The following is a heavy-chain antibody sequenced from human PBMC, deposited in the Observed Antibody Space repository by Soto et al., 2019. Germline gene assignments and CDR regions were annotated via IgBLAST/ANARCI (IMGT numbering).Heavy chain of an antibody. CDR3: ARAIGKYQRVLPDF. CDR2: MNPNSGNT. CDR1: GYTFTSYD. V-gene: IGHV1-8*01. J-gene: IGHJ4*02. D-gene: IGHD2-2*01. Sequence: QVQLVQTGAEVKKPGASVKVSCKTYGYTFTSYDINWVRQATGQGLEWMGWMNPNSGNTGYAQKFQDRVNMTSNTAKCTTYMELHSHRSEDTAVYYYARAIGKYQRVLPDFWGQGTLVTVSS.